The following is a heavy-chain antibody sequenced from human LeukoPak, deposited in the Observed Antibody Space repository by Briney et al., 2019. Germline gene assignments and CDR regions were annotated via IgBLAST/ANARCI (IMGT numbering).Heavy chain of an antibody. V-gene: IGHV4-34*01. CDR1: GGSFSGYY. D-gene: IGHD6-13*01. Sequence: PSETLSLTCAVYGGSFSGYYWSWIRQPPGKGLEWIGEINHSGSTNYNPSLKSRVTISVDTSKNQFSLKLSSVTAADTAVYYCARGGAYSSSWNSPNYYYYYYMDVWDKGTTVTVSS. CDR3: ARGGAYSSSWNSPNYYYYYYMDV. J-gene: IGHJ6*03. CDR2: INHSGST.